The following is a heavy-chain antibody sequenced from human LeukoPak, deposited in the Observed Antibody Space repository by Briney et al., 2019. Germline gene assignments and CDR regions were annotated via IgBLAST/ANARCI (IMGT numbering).Heavy chain of an antibody. D-gene: IGHD1-7*01. V-gene: IGHV3-21*01. CDR2: ISSSSSYI. CDR1: GFTFSSYT. Sequence: GGTLRLSCAASGFTFSSYTMNWVRQAPGKGLEWVSSISSSSSYIYYADSVKGRFTISRDNAKNSLYLQMNSLRAEDTAVYYCARAHNWKYGTFDYWGQGTLVTVSS. CDR3: ARAHNWKYGTFDY. J-gene: IGHJ4*02.